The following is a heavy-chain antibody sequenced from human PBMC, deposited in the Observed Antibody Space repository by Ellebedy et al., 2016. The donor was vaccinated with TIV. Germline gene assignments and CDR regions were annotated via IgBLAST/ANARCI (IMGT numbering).Heavy chain of an antibody. CDR2: INQDGSEK. D-gene: IGHD4-17*01. Sequence: PGGSLRLSCAASGFTFSNYWMSWVRQAPGKGLEWVVNINQDGSEKYYVDSVKVRFTISRDNAKNSLYLQMNSLRAEDTAGYYCARGSPTVTTPGEGYYYYMDVWGKGTTVTVSS. CDR3: ARGSPTVTTPGEGYYYYMDV. V-gene: IGHV3-7*01. CDR1: GFTFSNYW. J-gene: IGHJ6*03.